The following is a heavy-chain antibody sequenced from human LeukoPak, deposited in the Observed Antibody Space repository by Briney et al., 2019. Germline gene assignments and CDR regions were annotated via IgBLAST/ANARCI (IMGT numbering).Heavy chain of an antibody. CDR1: GISVNRTNW. J-gene: IGHJ1*01. CDR2: VYYSGNT. D-gene: IGHD2-15*01. V-gene: IGHV4-4*02. CDR3: TRDCDIVVHQAFY. Sequence: SETLSLTCSVSGISVNRTNWWSWVRQTPGKGLEWIGEVYYSGNTNYNPSLKSRVTISMDRSKNQFSLNLTSVTAADTAIYYCTRDCDIVVHQAFYWGQGILVTVSS.